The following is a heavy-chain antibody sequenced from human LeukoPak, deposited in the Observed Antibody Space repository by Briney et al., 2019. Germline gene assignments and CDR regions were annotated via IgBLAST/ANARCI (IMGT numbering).Heavy chain of an antibody. CDR3: ARGPGMVDAFDI. J-gene: IGHJ3*02. D-gene: IGHD1-14*01. Sequence: PGGSLRLSCAASGFTFSGYSMNWVRQAPGKGLEWVSSISSSSYIYYADSVKGRFTISRDNAKGSLYLQMNSLRAEDTAVYYCARGPGMVDAFDIWGQGTMVTVSS. CDR1: GFTFSGYS. V-gene: IGHV3-21*01. CDR2: ISSSSYI.